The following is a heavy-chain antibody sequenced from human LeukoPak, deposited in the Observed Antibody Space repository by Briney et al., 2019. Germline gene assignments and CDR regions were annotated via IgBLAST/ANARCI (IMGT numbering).Heavy chain of an antibody. CDR3: AREFLGFGGDGDELHTTYGMDV. D-gene: IGHD2-21*01. CDR1: GYTFTSYY. Sequence: ASVKVSCKASGYTFTSYYMHWVRQAPGQGLEWMGIINPSGGSTSYAQKFQGRVTMTRDTSTSTVYMELSSLRSEDTAVYYCAREFLGFGGDGDELHTTYGMDVWGQGTTVTVSS. J-gene: IGHJ6*02. V-gene: IGHV1-46*01. CDR2: INPSGGST.